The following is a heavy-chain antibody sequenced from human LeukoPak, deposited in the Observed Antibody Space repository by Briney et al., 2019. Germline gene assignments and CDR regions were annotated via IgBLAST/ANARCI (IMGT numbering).Heavy chain of an antibody. CDR1: GFSVSINY. D-gene: IGHD1-14*01. CDR2: IYSGDTT. J-gene: IGHJ3*02. V-gene: IGHV3-66*01. CDR3: AIDRNDAFAI. Sequence: PGGCLRLSCAASGFSVSINYMSSVRQAPGKGLEWVSVIYSGDTTYYADSVKGRFTISRDNSKKTLYLQMNSLTAEDTAVYYCAIDRNDAFAIWGQGTMVTVSS.